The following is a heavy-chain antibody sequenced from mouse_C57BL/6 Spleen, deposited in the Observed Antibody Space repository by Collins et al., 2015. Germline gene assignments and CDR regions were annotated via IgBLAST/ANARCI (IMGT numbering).Heavy chain of an antibody. CDR2: ISSGGDYI. D-gene: IGHD2-4*01. CDR1: TFSSYA. J-gene: IGHJ3*01. Sequence: TFSSYAMSWVRQTPEKRLEWVAYISSGGDYIYYADTVKGRFTISRDNARNTLYLQMSSLKSEDTAMYYCTRDYDYVSFAYWGQGTLVTVSA. V-gene: IGHV5-9-1*02. CDR3: TRDYDYVSFAY.